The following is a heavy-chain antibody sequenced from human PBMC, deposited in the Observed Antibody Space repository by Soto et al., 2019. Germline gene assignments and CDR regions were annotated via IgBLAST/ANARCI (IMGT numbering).Heavy chain of an antibody. D-gene: IGHD6-25*01. Sequence: PGGSLRLSCAASGFTVSSNYMSWVRQAPGKGLEWVSVIYSGGSTYYADSVKGRFTISRDDSKNTLYLQMNSLRAEDTAVYYCAREQRYSNTANAFDIWGQGTMVTVSS. CDR3: AREQRYSNTANAFDI. CDR2: IYSGGST. CDR1: GFTVSSNY. J-gene: IGHJ3*02. V-gene: IGHV3-53*01.